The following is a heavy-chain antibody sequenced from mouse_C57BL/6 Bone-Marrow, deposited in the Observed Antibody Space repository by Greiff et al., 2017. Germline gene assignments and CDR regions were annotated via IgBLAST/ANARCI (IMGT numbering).Heavy chain of an antibody. V-gene: IGHV1-18*01. D-gene: IGHD4-1*01. Sequence: VQLQQSGPELVKPGASVKIPCKASGYTFTDYNMDWVKQSHGKSLEWIGDINPNNGGTIYNQKFKGKATLTVDKSSSTAYMELRSLTSEDTAVYYCARSGELGRRENYFDYWGQGTTLTVSS. CDR2: INPNNGGT. J-gene: IGHJ2*01. CDR3: ARSGELGRRENYFDY. CDR1: GYTFTDYN.